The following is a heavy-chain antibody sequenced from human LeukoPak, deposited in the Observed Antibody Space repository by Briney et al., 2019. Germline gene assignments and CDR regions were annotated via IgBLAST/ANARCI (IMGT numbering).Heavy chain of an antibody. D-gene: IGHD3-22*01. J-gene: IGHJ4*02. CDR1: GFSLSTRGVG. V-gene: IGHV2-5*02. CDR3: AHRKNYYDSSVFDN. Sequence: SGPTLVNPTQTLTLTCTFSGFSLSTRGVGVGWIRQPPGSALEWLALIYWDDDRRYSPSLKSRLTITKDTSKNQVVLTMTNMDPVDTATYFCAHRKNYYDSSVFDNWGQGTLVTASS. CDR2: IYWDDDR.